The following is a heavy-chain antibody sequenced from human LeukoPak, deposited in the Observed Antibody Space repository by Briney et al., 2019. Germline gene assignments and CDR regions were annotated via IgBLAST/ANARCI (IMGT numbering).Heavy chain of an antibody. V-gene: IGHV4-30-2*01. CDR1: GGSISSGGYS. D-gene: IGHD6-13*01. CDR2: IYLSGST. J-gene: IGHJ5*02. Sequence: PSETLSLTCVVSGGSISSGGYSWSWIRHPPGKGLEWTGYIYLSGSTYYKPSLRTRVPISVDRSKNQFSLKLSSVAAADTAVYYCARGTAAAGFDWFDPWGQGTLVTVSS. CDR3: ARGTAAAGFDWFDP.